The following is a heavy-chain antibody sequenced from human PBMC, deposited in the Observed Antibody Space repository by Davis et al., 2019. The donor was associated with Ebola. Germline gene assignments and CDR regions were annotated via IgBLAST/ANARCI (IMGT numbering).Heavy chain of an antibody. CDR3: ARDFSYDYADY. Sequence: AASVKVSCKASGYTFTSYGISWVRQAPGQGLEWMGWISSYNGNTNYAQKFQDRVTLTTDTSTTTAYMELRSLRSDDTAVYYCARDFSYDYADYWGQGTLVTVSS. D-gene: IGHD4-17*01. V-gene: IGHV1-18*01. J-gene: IGHJ4*02. CDR1: GYTFTSYG. CDR2: ISSYNGNT.